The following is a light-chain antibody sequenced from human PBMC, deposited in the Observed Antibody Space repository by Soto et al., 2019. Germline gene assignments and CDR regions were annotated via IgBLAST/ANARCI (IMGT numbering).Light chain of an antibody. Sequence: EIVLTQSPGTLSLSPGERATLSCRASQSVSSSYLAWYQQKHGQAPRLLIYGASSRATGIPDRFSGSGSGTDFNLNISRLEPEDFAVYYCQQYGSSPQTFGQGTKVEIK. CDR2: GAS. V-gene: IGKV3-20*01. J-gene: IGKJ1*01. CDR1: QSVSSSY. CDR3: QQYGSSPQT.